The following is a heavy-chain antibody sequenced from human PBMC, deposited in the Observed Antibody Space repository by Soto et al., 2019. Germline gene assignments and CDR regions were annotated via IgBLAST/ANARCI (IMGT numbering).Heavy chain of an antibody. J-gene: IGHJ2*01. CDR3: SGVGDTRGCHFDF. V-gene: IGHV3-73*01. CDR2: IRSKANSYAT. CDR1: EFTFSGTP. D-gene: IGHD1-26*01. Sequence: LRLACADSEFTFSGTPVHWVRQASGKGLEWVGRIRSKANSYATAYAASVKGRFTISRDDSKKTAYLQMNSLKTEDTAVYYCSGVGDTRGCHFDFWGRGTLVIVSS.